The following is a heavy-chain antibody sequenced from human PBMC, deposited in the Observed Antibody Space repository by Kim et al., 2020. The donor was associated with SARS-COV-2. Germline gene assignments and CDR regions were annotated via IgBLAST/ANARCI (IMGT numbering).Heavy chain of an antibody. CDR3: ARSSGPPPGTYYYDSSGYFPGWFDP. J-gene: IGHJ5*02. D-gene: IGHD3-22*01. Sequence: SETLSLTCAVYGGSFSGYYWSWIRQPPGKGLEWIGEINHSGSTNYNPSLKSRVTISVDTSKNQFSLKLSSVTAADTAVYYCARSSGPPPGTYYYDSSGYFPGWFDPWGQGTLVTVSS. CDR1: GGSFSGYY. CDR2: INHSGST. V-gene: IGHV4-34*01.